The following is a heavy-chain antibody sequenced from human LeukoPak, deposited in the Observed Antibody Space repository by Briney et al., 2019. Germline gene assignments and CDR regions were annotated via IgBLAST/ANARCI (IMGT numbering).Heavy chain of an antibody. J-gene: IGHJ3*02. CDR1: GFTFSDYN. CDR3: ARDRSPYYYDSSGYDDAFDI. D-gene: IGHD3-22*01. Sequence: GGSLRLSCAASGFTFSDYNMNWVRQAPGKGLEWVSYITDSGNTIHYADSVKGRFTISRDNAKNSLYLQMNSLRAEDTAVYYCARDRSPYYYDSSGYDDAFDIWGQGTMVTVSS. V-gene: IGHV3-11*04. CDR2: ITDSGNTI.